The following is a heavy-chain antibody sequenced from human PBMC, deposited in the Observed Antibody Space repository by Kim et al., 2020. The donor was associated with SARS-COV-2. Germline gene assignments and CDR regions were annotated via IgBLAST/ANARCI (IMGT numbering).Heavy chain of an antibody. D-gene: IGHD3-10*01. Sequence: GGSLRLSCAASGFTFSSYGMHWVRQDQRKGLEWVAVISYDGSSKYYADSVKGRFTISRDNSKNTLYLQMNSLRAEDTAVYYCAKDLHPHYGSGGRGIAFDIWGQGTMVTVSS. J-gene: IGHJ3*02. CDR1: GFTFSSYG. CDR3: AKDLHPHYGSGGRGIAFDI. V-gene: IGHV3-30*18. CDR2: ISYDGSSK.